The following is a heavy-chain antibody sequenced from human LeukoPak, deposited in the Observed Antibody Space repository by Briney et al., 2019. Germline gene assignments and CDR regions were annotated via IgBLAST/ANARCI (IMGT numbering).Heavy chain of an antibody. D-gene: IGHD1-26*01. CDR3: ARDLGAYYYGMDV. V-gene: IGHV3-11*06. Sequence: GGSLRLSCAASGFTFSDYYMSWIRQVPGKGLEWVSHISSSSSYTNYADSVKGRFTISRDNAKNSLYLQMNSLRAEDTAVYYCARDLGAYYYGMDVWGKGTTVTVSS. J-gene: IGHJ6*04. CDR1: GFTFSDYY. CDR2: ISSSSSYT.